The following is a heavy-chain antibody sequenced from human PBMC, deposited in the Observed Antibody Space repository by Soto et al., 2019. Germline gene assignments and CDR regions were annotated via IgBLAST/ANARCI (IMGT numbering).Heavy chain of an antibody. Sequence: GGSLRLSCAASGFAFSSFWMHWVRQAPGKGLEWVSLISWDGGSTYYADSVKGRFTISRDNSKNSLYLQMNSLRTEDTALYYCAKARDGANDAFDIWGQGTMVTVSS. CDR2: ISWDGGST. CDR1: GFAFSSFW. CDR3: AKARDGANDAFDI. J-gene: IGHJ3*02. V-gene: IGHV3-43*01.